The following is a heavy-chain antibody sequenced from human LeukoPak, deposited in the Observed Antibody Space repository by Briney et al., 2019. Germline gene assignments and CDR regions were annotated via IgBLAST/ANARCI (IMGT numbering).Heavy chain of an antibody. V-gene: IGHV4-59*01. CDR1: GASISSYY. CDR2: IHYSGST. J-gene: IGHJ6*02. CDR3: AREGDYYYGMDV. Sequence: EPSETLSLTCTVSGASISSYYWSWIRQPPGKGLEWIGYIHYSGSTNYNSSLKSRVTISLDTSKNQFSLKLRSVTAADTAVYYCAREGDYYYGMDVWGQGTTVTVSS.